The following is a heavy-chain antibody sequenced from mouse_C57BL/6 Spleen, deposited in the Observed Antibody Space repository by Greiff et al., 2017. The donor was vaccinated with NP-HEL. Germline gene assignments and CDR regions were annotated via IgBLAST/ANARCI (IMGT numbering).Heavy chain of an antibody. V-gene: IGHV1-26*01. D-gene: IGHD1-1*01. CDR2: INPNNGGT. CDR3: ARGRSTTIAAFDY. CDR1: GYTFTDYY. J-gene: IGHJ2*01. Sequence: EVQLQQSGPELVKPGASVKISCKASGYTFTDYYMNWVKQSHGKSLEWIGDINPNNGGTSYNQKFKGKATLTVDKSSSTAYMELRSLTSEDSAVYYCARGRSTTIAAFDYWGQGTTLTVSS.